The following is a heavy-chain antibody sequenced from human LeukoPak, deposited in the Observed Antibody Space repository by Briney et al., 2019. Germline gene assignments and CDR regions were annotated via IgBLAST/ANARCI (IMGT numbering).Heavy chain of an antibody. J-gene: IGHJ4*02. Sequence: SETLSLTCNVSGGSVFSSSDYWAWIRQPPGMGLEWIGSVFYSGTTYYSPSLKSRVTISVDTSKNQFSLKLSSVTAADTAVYYCARCISMVRGVIRPPDYWGQGTLVTVSS. V-gene: IGHV4-39*01. CDR1: GGSVFSSSDY. CDR3: ARCISMVRGVIRPPDY. CDR2: VFYSGTT. D-gene: IGHD3-10*01.